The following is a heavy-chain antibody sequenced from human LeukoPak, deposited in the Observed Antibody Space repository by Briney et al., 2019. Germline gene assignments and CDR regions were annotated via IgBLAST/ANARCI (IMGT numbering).Heavy chain of an antibody. D-gene: IGHD3-22*01. J-gene: IGHJ4*02. CDR1: GGSFSGYY. V-gene: IGHV4-34*01. CDR3: ASNYYDSSGLKY. Sequence: SETLSLTCAVYGGSFSGYYWSWIRQPPGKGLEWIGEINHSGSTNYNPSLKSRVTISVDTSKNQFSLKLSSVTAADTAVYYCASNYYDSSGLKYWGQGTLVTVSS. CDR2: INHSGST.